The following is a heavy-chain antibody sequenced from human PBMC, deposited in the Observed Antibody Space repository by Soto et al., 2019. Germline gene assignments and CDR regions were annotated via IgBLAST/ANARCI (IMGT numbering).Heavy chain of an antibody. CDR3: ARGYDSSAEGHFDY. D-gene: IGHD3-22*01. Sequence: ASVKVSCKASGGTFSSYAISWVRQAPGQGLEWMGGVIPIFGTANYAQKFQGRVTITADASTSTAYMELSSLRSEDTAVYYCARGYDSSAEGHFDYWGQGTLVTVSS. V-gene: IGHV1-69*13. J-gene: IGHJ4*02. CDR2: VIPIFGTA. CDR1: GGTFSSYA.